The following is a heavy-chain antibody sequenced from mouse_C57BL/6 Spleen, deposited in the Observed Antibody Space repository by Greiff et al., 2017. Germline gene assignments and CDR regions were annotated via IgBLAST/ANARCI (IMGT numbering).Heavy chain of an antibody. CDR2: IDPSASET. J-gene: IGHJ1*03. D-gene: IGHD2-4*01. CDR3: ARKRDYDVV. V-gene: IGHV1-52*01. CDR1: GYTFTSYW. Sequence: QVQLQQPGAELVRPGSSVKLSCKASGYTFTSYWMHWVKQRPIQGLEWSGNIDPSASETHYHQQFKDKATLTVDKSSSTAYMQLSSLTSEDSAVYYCARKRDYDVVWGTGTTVTVSS.